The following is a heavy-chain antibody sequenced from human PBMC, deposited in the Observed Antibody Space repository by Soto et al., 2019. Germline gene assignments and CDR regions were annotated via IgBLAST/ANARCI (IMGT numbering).Heavy chain of an antibody. CDR2: ISSRSYTI. D-gene: IGHD6-6*01. CDR1: GFSFSTYS. J-gene: IGHJ6*02. CDR3: ARGGSSSDNGMDV. Sequence: VQLVESGGGLVQPGGSLRLSCAASGFSFSTYSMNWVRQAPGKGLEWVSYISSRSYTIYYVDSVKVRFTISRDNAKNSLYLQMNSLRDEDPAVYYWARGGSSSDNGMDVWGQGTTVTVSS. V-gene: IGHV3-48*02.